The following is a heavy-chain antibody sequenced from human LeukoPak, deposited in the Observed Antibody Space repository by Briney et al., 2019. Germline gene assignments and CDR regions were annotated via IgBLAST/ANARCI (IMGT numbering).Heavy chain of an antibody. CDR3: VGDGDDYNFDY. V-gene: IGHV3-74*01. J-gene: IGHJ4*02. CDR1: GFTFSNYW. CDR2: VKGDGTFT. Sequence: GSLRLSCAASGFTFSNYWMHWVRQAPGKGLVWVSRVKGDGTFTNYADSVKGRFTISRDNAKYTLYLQMHSLRAEDTAIYYCVGDGDDYNFDYWGQGSLVTVSS. D-gene: IGHD5-24*01.